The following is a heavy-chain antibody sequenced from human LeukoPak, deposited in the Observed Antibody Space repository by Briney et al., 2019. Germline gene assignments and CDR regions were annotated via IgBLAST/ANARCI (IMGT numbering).Heavy chain of an antibody. CDR3: TSDRGIAARPLFDL. V-gene: IGHV3-15*01. J-gene: IGHJ4*02. D-gene: IGHD6-6*01. Sequence: GGSLRLSCAGSGFPFSKAWMSWVRQAPGEGLEWLGRFKSKTDGGATDYAAPVKGRSSLSRDDSKNTLYLQMSSLKIEDTAVYYCTSDRGIAARPLFDLWGQGTLVTVSS. CDR2: FKSKTDGGAT. CDR1: GFPFSKAW.